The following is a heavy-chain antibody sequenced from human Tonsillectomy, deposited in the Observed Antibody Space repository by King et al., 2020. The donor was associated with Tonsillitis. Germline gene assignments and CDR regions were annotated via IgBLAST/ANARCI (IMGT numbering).Heavy chain of an antibody. Sequence: QLVQSGAEVKKPGASVKVSCKASGYTFTSYGISWVRQAPGQGLEWMGWFSPYNGNTNYAQKLQGRVTMTTDTSTSTAYMELRSLRSDDTAVYYCARDPALISSDWLLDYWGQGTLVTVSS. CDR1: GYTFTSYG. V-gene: IGHV1-18*01. D-gene: IGHD6-19*01. J-gene: IGHJ4*02. CDR2: FSPYNGNT. CDR3: ARDPALISSDWLLDY.